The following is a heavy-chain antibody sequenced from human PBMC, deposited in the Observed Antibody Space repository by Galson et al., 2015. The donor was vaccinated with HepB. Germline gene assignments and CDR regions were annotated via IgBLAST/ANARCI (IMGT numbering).Heavy chain of an antibody. Sequence: SLRLSCAASGFTFSGSAMHWVRQASGKGLEWVGRIRSKANSYATAYAASVKGRFTISRDDSKNTAYLQMNSLKTEGTAVYYCTRPPLAGYYYYYGMDVWGQGTTVTVSS. V-gene: IGHV3-73*01. D-gene: IGHD6-25*01. CDR1: GFTFSGSA. CDR2: IRSKANSYAT. CDR3: TRPPLAGYYYYYGMDV. J-gene: IGHJ6*02.